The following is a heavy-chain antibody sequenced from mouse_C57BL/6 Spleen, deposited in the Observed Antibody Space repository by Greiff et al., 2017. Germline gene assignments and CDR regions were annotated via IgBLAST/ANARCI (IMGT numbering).Heavy chain of an antibody. CDR1: GFTFSSYA. Sequence: EVQLVESGEGLVKPGGSLKLSCAASGFTFSSYAMSWVRQTPEKRLEWVAYISSGGDYIYYADTVKGRFTISRDNARNTLYLQMSSLKSEDTAMYYCTRADHYSNRGYFDYWGQGTTLTVSS. CDR3: TRADHYSNRGYFDY. CDR2: ISSGGDYI. D-gene: IGHD2-5*01. V-gene: IGHV5-9-1*02. J-gene: IGHJ2*01.